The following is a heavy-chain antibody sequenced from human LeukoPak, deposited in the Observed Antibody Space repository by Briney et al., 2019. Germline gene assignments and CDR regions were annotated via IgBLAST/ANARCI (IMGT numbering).Heavy chain of an antibody. CDR1: GYTFTGYY. CDR3: ARAGQKGSTSCYAWFDP. D-gene: IGHD2-2*01. CDR2: INPNSGGT. J-gene: IGHJ5*02. V-gene: IGHV1-2*02. Sequence: GASVKVSCKASGYTFTGYYMHWVRQAPGQGLEWMGWINPNSGGTNYAQKFQGRVTITRDTSISTAYMELSRLRSDDTAVYYCARAGQKGSTSCYAWFDPWGQGTLVTVSS.